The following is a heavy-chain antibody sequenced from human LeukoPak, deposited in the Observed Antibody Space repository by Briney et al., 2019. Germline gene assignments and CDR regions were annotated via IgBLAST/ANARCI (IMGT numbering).Heavy chain of an antibody. V-gene: IGHV4-39*01. CDR3: ARGRQQLADY. J-gene: IGHJ4*02. CDR2: IYYSGST. CDR1: GGSISSSSYY. D-gene: IGHD6-13*01. Sequence: PSETLSLTCTVSGGSISSSSYYWGWIRQPPGKGLEWIGSIYYSGSTYYNPSLKSRVTISVDTSKNQFSLKLSSVTAADTAVYYCARGRQQLADYWGQGNLVSASS.